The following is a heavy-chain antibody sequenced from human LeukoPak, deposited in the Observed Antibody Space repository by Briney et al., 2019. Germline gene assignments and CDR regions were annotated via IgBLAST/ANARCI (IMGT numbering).Heavy chain of an antibody. Sequence: LVKVSCEASGGTFSSYAISWVRQAPGQGLEWMGRIIPIFGIANYAQKFQGRVTITADKSTSTAYMELSSLRSEDTAVYYCARSCSGGSCYWKFDPWGQGTLVTVSS. CDR1: GGTFSSYA. CDR3: ARSCSGGSCYWKFDP. CDR2: IIPIFGIA. V-gene: IGHV1-69*04. J-gene: IGHJ5*02. D-gene: IGHD2-15*01.